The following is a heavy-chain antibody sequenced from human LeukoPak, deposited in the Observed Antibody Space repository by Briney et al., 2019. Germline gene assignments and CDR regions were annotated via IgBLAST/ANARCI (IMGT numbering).Heavy chain of an antibody. J-gene: IGHJ5*02. CDR1: GFTVSSDY. CDR3: ARNWFDP. Sequence: GGSLRLFCAASGFTVSSDYISWVRQAPGKRLECVSVLYSGCRTYYADSVKGRLNISRDKSKNTVYLQMNSLRFEDTAMYYCARNWFDPWGQGTLVTVSS. CDR2: LYSGCRT. V-gene: IGHV3-53*05.